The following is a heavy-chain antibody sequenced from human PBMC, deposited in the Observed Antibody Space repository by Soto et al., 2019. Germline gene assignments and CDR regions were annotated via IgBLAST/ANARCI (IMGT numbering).Heavy chain of an antibody. D-gene: IGHD6-6*01. Sequence: GGSLRLSCAASGFTVSSNYMSWVRQAPGKGLEWVSVIYSGGSTYYADSVKGRFTISRDNSKNTLYLQMNSLRAEDTAVYYCARDEYESTNAFDIWGQGTMVTVSS. V-gene: IGHV3-66*01. J-gene: IGHJ3*02. CDR3: ARDEYESTNAFDI. CDR1: GFTVSSNY. CDR2: IYSGGST.